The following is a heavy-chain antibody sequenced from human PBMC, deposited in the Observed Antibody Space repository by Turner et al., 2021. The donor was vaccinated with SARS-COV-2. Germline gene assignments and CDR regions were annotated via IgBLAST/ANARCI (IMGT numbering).Heavy chain of an antibody. V-gene: IGHV1-18*01. CDR1: GYTFTSYG. D-gene: IGHD3-10*01. J-gene: IGHJ6*02. CDR2: ISAYNGNT. CDR3: ARAYGSGSYGHYYGMDV. Sequence: QVQLVQSGAEVKKPGASVKVSCKASGYTFTSYGLSWVRQAPGQGLEWMGWISAYNGNTNYAQKVQGRVTMTTDTSTSTAYMELRSLRSDDTAVYYCARAYGSGSYGHYYGMDVWGQGTTVTVSS.